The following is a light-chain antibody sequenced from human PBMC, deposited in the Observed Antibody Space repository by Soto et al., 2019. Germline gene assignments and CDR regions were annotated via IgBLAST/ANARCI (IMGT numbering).Light chain of an antibody. CDR3: QQRSNWPLT. CDR1: QSVSSY. CDR2: DAS. J-gene: IGKJ4*01. Sequence: EIVLTQSPATLSLSPGERATLSCRASQSVSSYLAWYQQKPGQAPRLLIYDASNRAAGIPARFSGSGSGTDFTLTISSLEAEDFAVYYCQQRSNWPLTFCGGTKVEIK. V-gene: IGKV3-11*01.